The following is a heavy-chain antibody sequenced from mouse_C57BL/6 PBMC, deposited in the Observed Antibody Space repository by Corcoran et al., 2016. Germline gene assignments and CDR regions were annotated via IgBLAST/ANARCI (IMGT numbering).Heavy chain of an antibody. D-gene: IGHD2-4*01. CDR2: INTYSGVP. CDR1: GYTFTTYG. Sequence: QIQLVQSGPELKNPGETVKISCKASGYTFTTYGMSWVKQAPGKGLKWMGWINTYSGVPTYADDFKGRFAFYLETSASTAYLQINNLKNEDTATYFCARDDSDWGQGTLVTVSA. J-gene: IGHJ3*01. CDR3: ARDDSD. V-gene: IGHV9-3*01.